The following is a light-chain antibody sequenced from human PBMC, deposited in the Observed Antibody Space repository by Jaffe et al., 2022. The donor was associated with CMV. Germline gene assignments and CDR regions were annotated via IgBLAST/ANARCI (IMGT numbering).Light chain of an antibody. Sequence: QSVLTQAPSASGTPGQRVTISCSGRSSNIGSNYVYWYQQLPGAAPKLLIYTNNQRPSGVPDRFSGSKSGTSSSLAISGLRSEDEADYYCAAWDDSLSGWVFGGGTKLTVL. CDR1: SSNIGSNY. V-gene: IGLV1-47*01. CDR2: TNN. J-gene: IGLJ3*02. CDR3: AAWDDSLSGWV.